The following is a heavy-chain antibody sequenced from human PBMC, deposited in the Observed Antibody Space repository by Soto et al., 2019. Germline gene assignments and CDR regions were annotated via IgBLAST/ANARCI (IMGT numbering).Heavy chain of an antibody. J-gene: IGHJ6*03. CDR1: GFTFSSYS. Sequence: GGSLRLSCAASGFTFSSYSMNWVRQAPGKGLERVSSISSSSSYIYYADSVKGRFTISRDNAKNSLYLQMNSLRAEDTAVYYCARGLSSSSWYYYYYYMDVWGKGTTVTVSS. V-gene: IGHV3-21*01. CDR2: ISSSSSYI. CDR3: ARGLSSSSWYYYYYYMDV. D-gene: IGHD6-13*01.